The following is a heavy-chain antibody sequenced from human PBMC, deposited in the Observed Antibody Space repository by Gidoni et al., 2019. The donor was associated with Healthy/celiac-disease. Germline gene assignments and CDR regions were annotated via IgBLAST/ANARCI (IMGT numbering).Heavy chain of an antibody. CDR2: IYYSGST. J-gene: IGHJ3*02. Sequence: QLQLQESGPGLVKPSETLSLTCTVSGGSISSSSYYWGWIRQPPGKGLEWIGGIYYSGSTSYNPSLKSRVTISVDTSKNQFSLKLSSVTAADTAVYYCERHPRVTMIVVGVAFDIWGQGTMVTVSS. V-gene: IGHV4-39*01. D-gene: IGHD3-22*01. CDR3: ERHPRVTMIVVGVAFDI. CDR1: GGSISSSSYY.